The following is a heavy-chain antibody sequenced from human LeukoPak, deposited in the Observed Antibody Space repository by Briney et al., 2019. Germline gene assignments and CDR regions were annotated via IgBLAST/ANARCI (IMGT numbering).Heavy chain of an antibody. D-gene: IGHD2-15*01. V-gene: IGHV4-38-2*02. J-gene: IGHJ4*02. CDR3: ARDTRTAQGFDY. Sequence: SSETLSLTCTVSDYSISSGYYWGWIRRPPGKGREWTGIIFQSGHTYYSPSLKSRVTISEDTAKNSFSLSLSAVTAADTAIYYCARDTRTAQGFDYWGQGILVTVSS. CDR1: DYSISSGYY. CDR2: IFQSGHT.